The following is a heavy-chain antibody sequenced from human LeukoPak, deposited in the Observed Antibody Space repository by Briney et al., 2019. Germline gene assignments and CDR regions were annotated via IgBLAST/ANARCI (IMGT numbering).Heavy chain of an antibody. CDR2: INPGGGST. CDR1: GYTFTSYY. V-gene: IGHV1-46*01. J-gene: IGHJ4*02. CDR3: ARDPGDSSGYYLGFDY. D-gene: IGHD3-22*01. Sequence: ASVKVSCKASGYTFTSYYMHWVRQAPGQGLEWMGIINPGGGSTSYAQKFQGRVTMTRDTSTSTVYMELSSLRSEDTAVYYCARDPGDSSGYYLGFDYWGQGTLVTVSS.